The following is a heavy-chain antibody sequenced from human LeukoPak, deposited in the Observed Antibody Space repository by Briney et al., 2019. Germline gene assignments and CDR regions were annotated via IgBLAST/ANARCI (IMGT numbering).Heavy chain of an antibody. CDR1: GYTFTSYG. V-gene: IGHV1-18*01. CDR2: ISAYNGNT. CDR3: ARDYYDSSGYYYGPDY. Sequence: ASVKVSCKASGYTFTSYGISWVRQAPGQGLEWMGWISAYNGNTNYAQKLQGRVTMTTETSTSTAYMELRSLRSDDTAVYYCARDYYDSSGYYYGPDYWGQGTLVTVSS. D-gene: IGHD3-22*01. J-gene: IGHJ4*02.